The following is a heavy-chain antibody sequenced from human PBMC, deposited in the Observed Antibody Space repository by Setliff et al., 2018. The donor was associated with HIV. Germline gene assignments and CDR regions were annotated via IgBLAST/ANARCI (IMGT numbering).Heavy chain of an antibody. Sequence: PSETLSLTCTVSGGAIRTYYWSWIRQPPGKGLEWIGYIHYSGSTNYSPSLKSRVTISVDTSKNQFSLKLSSVTAADTAVYYCAGFSYNFWVYRFDHWGQGALVTVSS. CDR2: IHYSGST. V-gene: IGHV4-59*12. D-gene: IGHD3-3*01. CDR3: AGFSYNFWVYRFDH. CDR1: GGAIRTYY. J-gene: IGHJ4*02.